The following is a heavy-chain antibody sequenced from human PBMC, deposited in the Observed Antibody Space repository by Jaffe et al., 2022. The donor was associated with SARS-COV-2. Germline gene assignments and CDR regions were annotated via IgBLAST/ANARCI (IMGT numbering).Heavy chain of an antibody. CDR2: IRSKAYGGTT. CDR3: TRCIVGATVPDY. CDR1: GFTFGDYA. V-gene: IGHV3-49*05. J-gene: IGHJ4*02. Sequence: EVQLVESGGGLVKPGRSLRLSCTASGFTFGDYAMSWFRQAPGKGLEWVGFIRSKAYGGTTEYAASVKGRFTISRDDSKSIAYLQMNSLKTEDTAVYYCTRCIVGATVPDYWGQGTLVTVSS. D-gene: IGHD1-26*01.